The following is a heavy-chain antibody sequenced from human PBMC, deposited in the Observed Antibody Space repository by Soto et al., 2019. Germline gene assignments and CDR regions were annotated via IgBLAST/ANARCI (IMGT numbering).Heavy chain of an antibody. CDR2: IYYSGST. V-gene: IGHV4-59*01. CDR1: GGSISSYY. J-gene: IGHJ6*03. D-gene: IGHD2-15*01. Sequence: SETLSLTCTVSGGSISSYYWSWIRQPPGKGLEWIGYIYYSGSTNYNPSLKSRVTISVDTSKNQFSLKLSSVTAADTAVYYCARGQGYCSGGSCYPLHYYYYYYMDVWGKGTTVTVSS. CDR3: ARGQGYCSGGSCYPLHYYYYYYMDV.